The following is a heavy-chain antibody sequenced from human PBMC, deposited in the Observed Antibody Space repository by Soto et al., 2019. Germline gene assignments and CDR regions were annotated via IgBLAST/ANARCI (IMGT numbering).Heavy chain of an antibody. V-gene: IGHV3-21*01. Sequence: SLRLSCAASGFTFSSYSMNWVRQAPGKGLEWVSSISSSSSYIYYAGSVKGRFTISRDNAKSSLYLQMNSLRAEDTAVYYCARGYQEGIVVVPADSDSWGQGTLVTVSS. CDR1: GFTFSSYS. CDR3: ARGYQEGIVVVPADSDS. CDR2: ISSSSSYI. J-gene: IGHJ4*02. D-gene: IGHD2-2*01.